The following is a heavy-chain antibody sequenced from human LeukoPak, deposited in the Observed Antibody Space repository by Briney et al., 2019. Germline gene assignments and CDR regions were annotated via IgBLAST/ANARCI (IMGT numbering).Heavy chain of an antibody. Sequence: GGSLRLSCAASGFTFSSYSMNWVRQAPGKGLEWVSSISSSSSYIYYADSVKGRFTISRDNAKSSLYLQMNSLRAEDTAVYYCARGPGSVAEFVWFDPWGQGTLVTVSS. D-gene: IGHD6-19*01. J-gene: IGHJ5*02. CDR3: ARGPGSVAEFVWFDP. V-gene: IGHV3-21*01. CDR1: GFTFSSYS. CDR2: ISSSSSYI.